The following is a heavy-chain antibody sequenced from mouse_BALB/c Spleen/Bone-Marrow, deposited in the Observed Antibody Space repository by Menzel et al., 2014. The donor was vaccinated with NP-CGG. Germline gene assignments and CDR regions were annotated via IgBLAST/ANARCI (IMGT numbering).Heavy chain of an antibody. J-gene: IGHJ3*01. Sequence: EVQLVESGGGLVQPGGSMKLACDASGFTSSDAWMDWVRQSPEKGLEWVAEIKSKANNHATYYAESVKGRFTISRDDSKSTVYLQMNSLRSEYTVIYYSTRQNGSLFSYCGQGTLLTVSA. CDR1: GFTSSDAW. V-gene: IGHV6-6*01. D-gene: IGHD1-1*01. CDR2: IKSKANNHAT. CDR3: TRQNGSLFSY.